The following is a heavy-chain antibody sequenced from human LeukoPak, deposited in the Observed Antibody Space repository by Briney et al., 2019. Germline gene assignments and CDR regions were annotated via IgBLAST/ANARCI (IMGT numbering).Heavy chain of an antibody. Sequence: GRSLRLSSAASGFTFSGYGMYWVRAAPGKRLERVAVIWYDGSNKYYEDSVKGRFTISRDNSKNTLYLQMNSLRAEDTAVYYCARGPYYDFWSGYYRDYSYYYMDVWGKGTTVTVSS. CDR1: GFTFSGYG. CDR2: IWYDGSNK. V-gene: IGHV3-33*01. J-gene: IGHJ6*03. CDR3: ARGPYYDFWSGYYRDYSYYYMDV. D-gene: IGHD3-3*01.